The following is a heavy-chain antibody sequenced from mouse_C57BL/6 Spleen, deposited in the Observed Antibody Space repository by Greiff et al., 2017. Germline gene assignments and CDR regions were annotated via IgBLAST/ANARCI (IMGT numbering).Heavy chain of an antibody. CDR3: ARWIYYGGSGGYVDV. CDR1: GFTFTDYY. J-gene: IGHJ1*03. V-gene: IGHV7-3*01. Sequence: EVKLMESGGGLVQPGGSLSLSCAASGFTFTDYYMSWVRQPPGKALEWLGFIRNKANGYTTEYSASVKGRFTISRDNSQSILYRQMIALRAADSATYYCARWIYYGGSGGYVDVWGTGTTVTVSA. D-gene: IGHD1-2*01. CDR2: IRNKANGYTT.